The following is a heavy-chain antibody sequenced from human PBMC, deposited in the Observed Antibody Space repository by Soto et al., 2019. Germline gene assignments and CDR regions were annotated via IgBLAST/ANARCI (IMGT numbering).Heavy chain of an antibody. Sequence: EVQLVESGGGLVQPGGSLRLSCVASGFSVTDIYMNWVRQAPGKGLDWVSVIYNEFTDYADSVRGRFSISTDSSKNALYLQMNSMRAEDSAVYYCVREPRYCSGGSCSIMGDAFDIWGQGKKVTVSS. CDR2: IYNEFT. CDR1: GFSVTDIY. CDR3: VREPRYCSGGSCSIMGDAFDI. V-gene: IGHV3-66*01. D-gene: IGHD2-15*01. J-gene: IGHJ3*02.